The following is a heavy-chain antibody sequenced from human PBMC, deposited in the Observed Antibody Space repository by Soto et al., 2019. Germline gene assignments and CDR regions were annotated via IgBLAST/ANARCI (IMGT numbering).Heavy chain of an antibody. J-gene: IGHJ4*02. D-gene: IGHD1-1*01. CDR2: SSNSGSFT. Sequence: PGGSLRLSCAASGFTFTDHYMSWIRQAPGEGLEWIGYSSNSGSFTRYADSVKGRFSISRDNAKNSLYLQINSLRGDDTAIYYWMKSDDNSNLLDYWGQGTPVTVSS. CDR1: GFTFTDHY. CDR3: MKSDDNSNLLDY. V-gene: IGHV3-11*06.